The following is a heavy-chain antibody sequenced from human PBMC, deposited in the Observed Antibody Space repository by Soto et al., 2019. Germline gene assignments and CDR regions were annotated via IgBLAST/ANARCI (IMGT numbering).Heavy chain of an antibody. CDR2: INHSGST. J-gene: IGHJ4*02. Sequence: SETLSLTCAVYGGSFSGYYWGWIRQPPGKGLEWIGEINHSGSTNYNPSLKSRVTISVATSKNQFSLKLSSVTAADTAVYYCARSGFWSGYPQFDYWGQGTLVTVSS. V-gene: IGHV4-34*01. CDR1: GGSFSGYY. CDR3: ARSGFWSGYPQFDY. D-gene: IGHD3-3*01.